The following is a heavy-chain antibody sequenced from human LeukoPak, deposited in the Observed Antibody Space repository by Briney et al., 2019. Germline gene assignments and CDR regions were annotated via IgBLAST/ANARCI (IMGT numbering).Heavy chain of an antibody. D-gene: IGHD4-17*01. V-gene: IGHV4-59*01. J-gene: IGHJ3*02. CDR2: IYYSGST. CDR1: GGSISSYY. CDR3: AVTTRIDAFDI. Sequence: SETLSLTCTVSGGSISSYYWSWIRQPPGKGLEWIGYIYYSGSTNYNPSLKSRVTISVDTSKNQFSLKLTSVTAADTAVYYCAVTTRIDAFDIWGQGTMVTVSS.